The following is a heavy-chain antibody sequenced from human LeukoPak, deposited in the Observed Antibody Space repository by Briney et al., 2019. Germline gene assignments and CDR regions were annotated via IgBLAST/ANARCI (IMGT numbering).Heavy chain of an antibody. D-gene: IGHD3-3*01. Sequence: PSETLSLTCTVSGGSISSYYWSWLRQPPGKGLEWIGYIYYSGSTNYNPSLKSRVTISVDTSKNQFSLKLSSVTAADTAVYYCARVFYDFWSGPDRLYYYYGMGVWGQGTTVTVSS. J-gene: IGHJ6*02. CDR2: IYYSGST. CDR3: ARVFYDFWSGPDRLYYYYGMGV. CDR1: GGSISSYY. V-gene: IGHV4-59*01.